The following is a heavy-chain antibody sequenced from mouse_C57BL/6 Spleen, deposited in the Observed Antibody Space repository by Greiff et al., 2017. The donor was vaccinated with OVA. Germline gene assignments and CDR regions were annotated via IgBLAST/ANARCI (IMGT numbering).Heavy chain of an antibody. Sequence: QVQLQQPGAELVKPGASVKLSCKASGYTFTSYWMHWVKQRPGRGLEWIGRIDPNSGGPTYNEKFTSKATLTVDKPSSTAYMQLSSLTSEDSAVYYCAIFAHDGENYFDYWGQGTTLTVSS. D-gene: IGHD2-12*01. CDR2: IDPNSGGP. CDR1: GYTFTSYW. J-gene: IGHJ2*01. CDR3: AIFAHDGENYFDY. V-gene: IGHV1-72*01.